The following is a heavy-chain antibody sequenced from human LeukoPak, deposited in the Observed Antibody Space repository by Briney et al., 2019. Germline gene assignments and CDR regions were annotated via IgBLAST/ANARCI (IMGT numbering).Heavy chain of an antibody. J-gene: IGHJ4*02. Sequence: SETLSLTCTVSGYSISSGYYWGWIRQPPGKGLEWIGSIYHSGSTYYNPSLKSRVTISVDTSKNQFSLKLSSVTAADTAVYYCARDVTVTTGIDYWGQGTLVTVSS. V-gene: IGHV4-38-2*02. D-gene: IGHD4-17*01. CDR2: IYHSGST. CDR1: GYSISSGYY. CDR3: ARDVTVTTGIDY.